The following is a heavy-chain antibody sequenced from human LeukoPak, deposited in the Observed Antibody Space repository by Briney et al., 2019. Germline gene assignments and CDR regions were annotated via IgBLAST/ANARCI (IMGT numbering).Heavy chain of an antibody. CDR3: ARVYCSSTSCYDPWYFDY. CDR2: IIPIFGTA. CDR1: GGTFSSYA. Sequence: SVKVSCKASGGTFSSYAISWVRQAPGQGLEWMGGIIPIFGTANYVQKSQGRVTITTDESTSTAYLELSSLRSEDTAVYYCARVYCSSTSCYDPWYFDYWGQGTLVTVSS. J-gene: IGHJ4*02. V-gene: IGHV1-69*05. D-gene: IGHD2-2*01.